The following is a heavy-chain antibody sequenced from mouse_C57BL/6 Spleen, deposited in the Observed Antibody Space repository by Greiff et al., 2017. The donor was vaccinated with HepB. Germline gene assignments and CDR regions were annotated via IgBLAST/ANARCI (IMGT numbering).Heavy chain of an antibody. Sequence: VQLKESGGDLVKPGGSLKLSCAASGFTFSSYGMSWVRQTPDKRLEWVATISSGGSYTYYPDSVKGRFTISRDNAKNTLYLQMSSLKSEDTAMYYCASDAMDYWGQGTSVTVSS. J-gene: IGHJ4*01. CDR3: ASDAMDY. CDR1: GFTFSSYG. V-gene: IGHV5-6*01. CDR2: ISSGGSYT.